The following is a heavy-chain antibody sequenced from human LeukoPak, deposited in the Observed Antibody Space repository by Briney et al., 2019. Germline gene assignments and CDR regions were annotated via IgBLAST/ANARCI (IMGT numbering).Heavy chain of an antibody. CDR1: GFTFSSYW. V-gene: IGHV3-74*01. J-gene: IGHJ6*02. CDR3: ARDPNYYDSSGYRYYYYGMDV. CDR2: INTDGSST. Sequence: GGSLRLSCAASGFTFSSYWMHWVRQTPGKGLVWVSRINTDGSSTSYADSVKGRFTISRDNAKNTLYLQMNSLRAEDTAVYYCARDPNYYDSSGYRYYYYGMDVWGQGTTVTVSS. D-gene: IGHD3-22*01.